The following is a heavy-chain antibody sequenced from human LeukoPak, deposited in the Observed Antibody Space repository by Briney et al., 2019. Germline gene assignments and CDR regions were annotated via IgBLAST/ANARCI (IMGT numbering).Heavy chain of an antibody. CDR3: ARGINWFDP. D-gene: IGHD2-15*01. Sequence: PGGSLRLSCAVSGFTFSNYWMTWVRQAPGKGLEWVANIKQDGSEKYYVDSVKGRFTISRDNAKNSQYLQMNSRRAEDTAVYYCARGINWFDPWGQGTLVTVSS. CDR1: GFTFSNYW. J-gene: IGHJ5*02. CDR2: IKQDGSEK. V-gene: IGHV3-7*04.